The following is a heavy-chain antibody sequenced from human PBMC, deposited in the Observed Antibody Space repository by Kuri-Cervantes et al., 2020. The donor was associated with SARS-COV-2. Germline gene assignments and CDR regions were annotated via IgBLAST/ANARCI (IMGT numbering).Heavy chain of an antibody. Sequence: GESLKIFCAASGFTFSSYAMSWVRQAPGKGLEWVSVISASGASTYYADSVKGRFTISRDNSKNTLYLQMNSLRAEDTAVYYCAKVGTSIAVSGRFDYWGQGTLVTVSS. CDR3: AKVGTSIAVSGRFDY. V-gene: IGHV3-23*01. CDR2: ISASGAST. CDR1: GFTFSSYA. D-gene: IGHD6-19*01. J-gene: IGHJ4*02.